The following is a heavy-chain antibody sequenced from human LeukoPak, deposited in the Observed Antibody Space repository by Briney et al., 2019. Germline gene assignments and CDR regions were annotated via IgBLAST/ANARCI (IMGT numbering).Heavy chain of an antibody. D-gene: IGHD4-17*01. CDR3: ARGLPMTTVTTYAFDI. CDR1: GGSFSGCY. V-gene: IGHV4-34*01. CDR2: INHSGST. J-gene: IGHJ3*02. Sequence: SETLSLTCAVYGGSFSGCYWSWIRQPPGKGLEWIGEINHSGSTNYNPSLKSRVTISVDTSKNQFSLKLSSVTAADTAVYYCARGLPMTTVTTYAFDIWGQGTMVTVSS.